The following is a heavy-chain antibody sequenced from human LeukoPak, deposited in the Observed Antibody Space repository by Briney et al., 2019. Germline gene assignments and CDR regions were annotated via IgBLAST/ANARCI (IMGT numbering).Heavy chain of an antibody. CDR2: ISSSSSYI. CDR3: AKDSSGSSSDFDY. V-gene: IGHV3-21*01. CDR1: GFTFSSYS. D-gene: IGHD6-6*01. J-gene: IGHJ4*02. Sequence: PGGSLRLSCAASGFTFSSYSMNWVRQAPGKGLEWVSSISSSSSYIYYADSVKGRFTISRDNAKNSLYLQMNSLRAEDTAVYYCAKDSSGSSSDFDYWGQGTLVTVSS.